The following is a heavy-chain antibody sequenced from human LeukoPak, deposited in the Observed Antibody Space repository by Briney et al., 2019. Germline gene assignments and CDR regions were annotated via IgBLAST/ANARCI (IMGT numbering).Heavy chain of an antibody. CDR2: INHSGST. D-gene: IGHD3-9*01. CDR3: ARVIRTTGYYSNPKSGSFDF. Sequence: SETLSLTCAVYGGSFSGYYWSWIRQPPGKGLEWIGEINHSGSTYYNPSLRTRVTISVDTSKNQFSLKLSSVTAADTAVYYCARVIRTTGYYSNPKSGSFDFWGQGTLVTVSS. V-gene: IGHV4-34*01. CDR1: GGSFSGYY. J-gene: IGHJ4*02.